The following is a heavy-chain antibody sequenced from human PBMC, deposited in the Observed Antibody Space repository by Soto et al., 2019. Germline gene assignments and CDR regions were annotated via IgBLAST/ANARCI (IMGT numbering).Heavy chain of an antibody. D-gene: IGHD3-10*01. CDR1: GFTFSSYW. V-gene: IGHV3-7*01. CDR2: IKQDGSEK. CDR3: ATERGSGLPEANWVDS. Sequence: EVQLVESGGGLVQPGGSLSLSCAASGFTFSSYWMSWVRQAPGKGLEWVAHIKQDGSEKYYVDSVKGRFTISRDNAKNSLSLQMNSPRAEHTAVYYCATERGSGLPEANWVDSWGQGTLVTVSA. J-gene: IGHJ5*01.